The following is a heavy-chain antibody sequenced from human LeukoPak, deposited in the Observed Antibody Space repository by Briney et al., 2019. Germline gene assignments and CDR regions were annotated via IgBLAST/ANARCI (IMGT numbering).Heavy chain of an antibody. V-gene: IGHV3-23*01. Sequence: GGSLRLSCAASGFTFSSYAMSWVRQAPGKGLEWVSAISGSGGSTYYADSVKGRFTISRGNSKNTLYLQMNSLRAEDTAVYYCAKGGARVVVTAADYWGQGTLVTVSS. CDR3: AKGGARVVVTAADY. CDR1: GFTFSSYA. D-gene: IGHD2-21*02. CDR2: ISGSGGST. J-gene: IGHJ4*02.